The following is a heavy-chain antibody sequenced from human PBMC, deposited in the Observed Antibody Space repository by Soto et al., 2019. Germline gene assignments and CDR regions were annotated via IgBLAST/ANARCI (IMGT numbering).Heavy chain of an antibody. CDR3: ARSRGLRINDY. D-gene: IGHD5-12*01. Sequence: QVQLVQSGAEVKKPGSSVKVSCKASGGTVSSYTISWVRQDPGQGLEWMGRIIPILVIANYAQKFQGRVTITADKSRSTAYMELSSLRSEYTAVYYCARSRGLRINDYWGQGTLVTVSS. V-gene: IGHV1-69*02. J-gene: IGHJ4*02. CDR1: GGTVSSYT. CDR2: IIPILVIA.